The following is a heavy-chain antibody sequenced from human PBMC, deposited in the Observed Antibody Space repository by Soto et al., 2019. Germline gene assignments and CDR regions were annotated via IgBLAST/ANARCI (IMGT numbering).Heavy chain of an antibody. Sequence: EVQLLESGGGLVQPGGSLRLSCAASGFTFRSYAMSWVRQVPGKGLEWVSGISGSGGSTYYADSVKGRFTISRDNSRNKLYMQINSLRAEDTAVYYCGKDPNGDYIGGFDMRGQGTMVTVSS. CDR1: GFTFRSYA. D-gene: IGHD4-17*01. V-gene: IGHV3-23*01. CDR3: GKDPNGDYIGGFDM. CDR2: ISGSGGST. J-gene: IGHJ3*02.